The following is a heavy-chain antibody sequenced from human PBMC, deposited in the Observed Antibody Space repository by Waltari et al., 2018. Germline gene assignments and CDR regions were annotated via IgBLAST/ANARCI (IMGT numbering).Heavy chain of an antibody. J-gene: IGHJ4*02. CDR2: VRNTGDI. CDR3: AGLPGYQYESVGVGWRFFDS. D-gene: IGHD2-21*01. CDR1: GDSLSTYY. V-gene: IGHV4-4*08. Sequence: QVQMCESGPGLLKPSETPFLTCSVSGDSLSTYYWSWIRQAPGQGLGWSAYVRNTGDIKVTRALGSRVTASAVASNNQFSLRPTSVTAPNTDLDFCAGLPGYQYESVGVGWRFFDSWGQGILVTVSS.